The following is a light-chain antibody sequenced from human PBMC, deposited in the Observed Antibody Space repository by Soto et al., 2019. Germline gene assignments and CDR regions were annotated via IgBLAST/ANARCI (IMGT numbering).Light chain of an antibody. Sequence: DIPMTQSPSSLSASVGDRVTITCRASQPIRTWVAWYQQKPDQAPKTLISAASTLESGVPSRFSGSGSGTDFTLTISSLQPEDFATYYCLQYQTHPLTFGGGTMVDIK. CDR2: AAS. CDR3: LQYQTHPLT. V-gene: IGKV1D-16*01. J-gene: IGKJ4*01. CDR1: QPIRTW.